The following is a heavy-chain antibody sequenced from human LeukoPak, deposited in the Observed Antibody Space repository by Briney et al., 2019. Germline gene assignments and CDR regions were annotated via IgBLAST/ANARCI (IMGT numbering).Heavy chain of an antibody. Sequence: PSGTLSLTCDVSGDSITSPNWWSWVRQPPGKGLQWIGEIYHSGSTSYNPSLKSRVTISVDTSKNQFSLKLSSVTAADTAVSYCARETDYGDYGYNWFDPWGQGTLVTVSS. CDR2: IYHSGST. D-gene: IGHD4-17*01. CDR1: GDSITSPNW. CDR3: ARETDYGDYGYNWFDP. V-gene: IGHV4-4*02. J-gene: IGHJ5*02.